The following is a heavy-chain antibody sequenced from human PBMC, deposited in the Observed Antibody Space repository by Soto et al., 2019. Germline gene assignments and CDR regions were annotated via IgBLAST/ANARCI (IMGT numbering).Heavy chain of an antibody. V-gene: IGHV4-4*02. CDR1: GVSISSSNW. Sequence: QVQLQESGPGLVKSSGTLSLTCIVSGVSISSSNWWSWVRQSPGKGLDWIGEIHHTGSTNYNPSLSGRIRVAVDKSQNKASLTLTAVTATDTALYFGAGSIRGTIYCGYWGLGIPVTVSS. CDR3: AGSIRGTIYCGY. CDR2: IHHTGST. J-gene: IGHJ4*02. D-gene: IGHD3-10*01.